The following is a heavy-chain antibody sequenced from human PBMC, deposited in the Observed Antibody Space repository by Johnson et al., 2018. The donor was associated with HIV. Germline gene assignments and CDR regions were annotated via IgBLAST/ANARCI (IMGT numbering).Heavy chain of an antibody. V-gene: IGHV3-66*01. Sequence: EVLLLESGGGLVQPGGSLRLSCAASGFAVSSNYMSWVRQAPGKGLESVSIIYSGGSTYYAESVKGRFTISRDNSKNTLYLQMNNLRVEDTAVYYCARDGESQQLPLGDAFDIWGQGTMVTVSS. D-gene: IGHD6-13*01. J-gene: IGHJ3*02. CDR3: ARDGESQQLPLGDAFDI. CDR2: IYSGGST. CDR1: GFAVSSNY.